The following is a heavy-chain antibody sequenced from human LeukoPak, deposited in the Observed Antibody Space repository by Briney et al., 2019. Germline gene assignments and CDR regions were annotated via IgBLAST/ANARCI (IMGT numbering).Heavy chain of an antibody. CDR2: ISGSGGST. CDR1: GFTFSSYA. V-gene: IGHV3-23*01. J-gene: IGHJ4*02. CDR3: AKDGSWIQLWLPNY. D-gene: IGHD5-18*01. Sequence: PGGSLRLSCAASGFTFSSYAMSWVRQAPGKGLEWVSAISGSGGSTYYEDSVKGRFTISRDNSKNTLYLQMNSLRAEDTAVYYCAKDGSWIQLWLPNYWGQGTLVTVSS.